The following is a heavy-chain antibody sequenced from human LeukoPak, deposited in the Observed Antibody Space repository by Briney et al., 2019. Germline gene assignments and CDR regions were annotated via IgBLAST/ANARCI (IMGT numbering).Heavy chain of an antibody. CDR1: GFALSGYC. J-gene: IGHJ4*02. V-gene: IGHV3-69-1*01. Sequence: GESLRLACAASGFALSGYCMNWVRQAPGKGLEWVSHIGISGAIHYGDSVKGRFTISRDNAKNSVYLQMNSLRAEDTAVYYCSTAKFDYWGQGSLVTVSS. CDR3: STAKFDY. CDR2: IGISGAI.